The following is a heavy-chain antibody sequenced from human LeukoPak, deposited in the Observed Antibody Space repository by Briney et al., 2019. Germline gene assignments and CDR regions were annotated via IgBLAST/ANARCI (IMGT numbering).Heavy chain of an antibody. V-gene: IGHV1-2*02. CDR2: INPNSGGT. J-gene: IGHJ4*02. CDR1: GYTFTGYY. Sequence: GASVKVSCKASGYTFTGYYMHWVRQAPGQGLEWMGWINPNSGGTNYAQKLQGRVTMTRDTSISTAYMELSRLRSDDTAVYYGSRGYGSGSYYVVHGDWGQGTLVTVSS. CDR3: SRGYGSGSYYVVHGD. D-gene: IGHD3-10*01.